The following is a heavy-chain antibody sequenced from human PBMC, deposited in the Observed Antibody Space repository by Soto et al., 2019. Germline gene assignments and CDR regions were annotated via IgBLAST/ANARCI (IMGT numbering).Heavy chain of an antibody. CDR3: ARGGTYGLDV. CDR1: GFTFRDYG. D-gene: IGHD5-12*01. V-gene: IGHV3-30*03. Sequence: QVQLVESGGGVVQPGRSLRLSCAASGFTFRDYGMHWVRQAPGKGLEWVAVILYGGTTEYYADSVRGRYTISRDNSKATLFLQLSSLRPYDTALYYCARGGTYGLDVWGQGTAVTVSS. J-gene: IGHJ6*02. CDR2: ILYGGTTE.